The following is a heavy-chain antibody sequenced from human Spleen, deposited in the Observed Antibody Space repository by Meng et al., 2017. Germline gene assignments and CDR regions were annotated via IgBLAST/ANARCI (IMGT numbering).Heavy chain of an antibody. CDR2: IYYSDTT. CDR1: GGSISSYY. J-gene: IGHJ4*02. CDR3: ARGPGIAAFDY. V-gene: IGHV4-59*01. D-gene: IGHD6-13*01. Sequence: SETLSLTCTVSGGSISSYYWSWIRQPPGKGLEWIGYIYYSDTTNYNPSLKRRVTISVDTSKNQFSLKLSSVTAADTAVYYCARGPGIAAFDYWGQGTLVTVSS.